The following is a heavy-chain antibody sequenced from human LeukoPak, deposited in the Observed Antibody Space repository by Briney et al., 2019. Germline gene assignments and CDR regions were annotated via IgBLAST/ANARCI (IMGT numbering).Heavy chain of an antibody. CDR1: GGTFSSYA. V-gene: IGHV1-69*06. CDR3: ARRTGGAYYFDY. Sequence: SVKVSCKASGGTFSSYAISWVRQAPGQGLEWMGGIIPIFGTANYAQKFQGRVTITADKSTSTAYMELSSLRSEDTAVYYCARRTGGAYYFDYWGQGTLVTVSS. J-gene: IGHJ4*02. CDR2: IIPIFGTA. D-gene: IGHD3-16*01.